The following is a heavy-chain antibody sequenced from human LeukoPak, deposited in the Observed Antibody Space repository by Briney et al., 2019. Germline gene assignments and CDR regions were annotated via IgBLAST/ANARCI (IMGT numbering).Heavy chain of an antibody. D-gene: IGHD2-15*01. J-gene: IGHJ3*02. CDR2: IYYSGST. V-gene: IGHV4-59*01. CDR1: GGSISSYY. Sequence: SETLSLTCTVSGGSISSYYWSWIRQPPGKGLEWIGYIYYSGSTNYNPSLKSRVTISVDTSKNQFSLKLSSVTAADTAVYYCAREGWPDDAFDIRGQGTMVTVSS. CDR3: AREGWPDDAFDI.